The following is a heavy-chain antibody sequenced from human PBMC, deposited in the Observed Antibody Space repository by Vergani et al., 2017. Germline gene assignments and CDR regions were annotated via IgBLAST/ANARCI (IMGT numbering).Heavy chain of an antibody. CDR3: ARAAVAAYYFDY. Sequence: EVQLVESGGGLVQPGRSLRLSCAASGFTFDDYAMHWVRQAPGKGLEWVSGISWNSGSIGYADSVKGRFTISRDNAKNSLYLQMNSLRAEDTAVYYCARAAVAAYYFDYWGQGTLVTVSS. V-gene: IGHV3-9*01. D-gene: IGHD6-19*01. CDR1: GFTFDDYA. J-gene: IGHJ4*02. CDR2: ISWNSGSI.